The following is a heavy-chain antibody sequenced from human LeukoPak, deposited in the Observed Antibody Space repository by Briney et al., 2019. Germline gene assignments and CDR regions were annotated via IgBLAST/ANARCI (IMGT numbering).Heavy chain of an antibody. J-gene: IGHJ4*02. CDR3: ARDSTYYYFDY. V-gene: IGHV3-53*01. D-gene: IGHD1-26*01. CDR2: IYSAGTT. Sequence: GGSLRLSCAASGFAVSSNHMNWVRQAPRKGLEWVSIIYSAGTTYHYADSVKGRFTISRDTSKNTVYLQMSSLRDEDTAIYYCARDSTYYYFDYWGQGTLVTVSS. CDR1: GFAVSSNH.